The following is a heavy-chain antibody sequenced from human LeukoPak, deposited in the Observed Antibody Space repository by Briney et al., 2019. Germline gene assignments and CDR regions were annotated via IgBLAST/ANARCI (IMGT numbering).Heavy chain of an antibody. Sequence: GGSLRLSCAASGITFNTYAMSWVRQAPGKGLEWVSDISGSGGSTYYADSVKGRFTISRDNSKNTLYLQMNSLRAEDTAVYYCAKDWQKLELRVWGQGTMVTVSS. CDR3: AKDWQKLELRV. J-gene: IGHJ3*01. CDR2: ISGSGGST. CDR1: GITFNTYA. D-gene: IGHD1-7*01. V-gene: IGHV3-23*01.